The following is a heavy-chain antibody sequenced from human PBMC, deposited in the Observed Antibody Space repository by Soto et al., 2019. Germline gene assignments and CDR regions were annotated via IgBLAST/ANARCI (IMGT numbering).Heavy chain of an antibody. J-gene: IGHJ4*02. D-gene: IGHD4-4*01. CDR3: ARDLSAEYRFDY. V-gene: IGHV3-30-3*01. Sequence: HPGGSLRLSCSASGFTFTNYAMHWVRQAPGKGLEWVAVISFDGGNTYYADSVKGRFTISRDNSKNTLYLQMNSLRAEDTALYYCARDLSAEYRFDYWGQGTLVTVAS. CDR1: GFTFTNYA. CDR2: ISFDGGNT.